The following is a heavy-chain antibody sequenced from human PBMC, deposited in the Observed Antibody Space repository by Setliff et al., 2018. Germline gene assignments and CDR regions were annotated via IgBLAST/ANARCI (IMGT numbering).Heavy chain of an antibody. CDR2: ISYGGINK. D-gene: IGHD3-3*01. Sequence: GGSLRLSCAASGFTFNSYAMHWVRQAPGKGLERLAVISYGGINKYYADSVRGRFTISRDNSKNTLFLQMNSLRTDDTAVFYCVRDSPSSLYNFWSGCSDYWGQGTLVTVSS. CDR3: VRDSPSSLYNFWSGCSDY. J-gene: IGHJ4*02. V-gene: IGHV3-30*01. CDR1: GFTFNSYA.